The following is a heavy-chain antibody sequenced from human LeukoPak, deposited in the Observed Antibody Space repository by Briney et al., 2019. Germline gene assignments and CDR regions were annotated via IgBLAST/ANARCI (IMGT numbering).Heavy chain of an antibody. CDR1: GYTFTDYY. CDR3: ARDNREVRGGDCFDV. CDR2: INPNSGVT. Sequence: ASVKVSCKASGYTFTDYYIHWVRQAPGQGLEWMGWINPNSGVTNYAQRFQGRVTMTRDTSITTAYMELSRLRSDDTAVYYCARDNREVRGGDCFDVWGKGTTVTVSS. V-gene: IGHV1-2*02. D-gene: IGHD2-21*02. J-gene: IGHJ6*04.